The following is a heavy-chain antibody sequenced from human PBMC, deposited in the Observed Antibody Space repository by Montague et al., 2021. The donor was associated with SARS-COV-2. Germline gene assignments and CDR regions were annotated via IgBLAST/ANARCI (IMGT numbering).Heavy chain of an antibody. CDR3: ARVFPRWLQFDPYFDY. CDR2: ISSSSSYL. J-gene: IGHJ4*02. CDR1: GFTFSRYS. Sequence: SMRLSCAASGFTFSRYSLTWVRQAPGKGLEWVSSISSSSSYLYYAYSVKVRFTISRDNAKNSLYLQMRSLRAEDTAVYYCARVFPRWLQFDPYFDYWGQGTLVTVSS. V-gene: IGHV3-21*04. D-gene: IGHD5-24*01.